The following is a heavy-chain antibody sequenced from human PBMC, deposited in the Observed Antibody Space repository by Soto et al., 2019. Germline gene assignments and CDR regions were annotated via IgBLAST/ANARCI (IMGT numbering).Heavy chain of an antibody. V-gene: IGHV3-30-3*01. CDR1: GFTFSSYA. Sequence: GGPLRLSCASSGFTFSSYAMHWVRQAPGKRMEWVAVISYDGSNKYYADSVKGRFTISRDNSKNRLYLQMNSLRVENTAVYYCARSVLTTVVTLDYWGQGTPVTVSS. J-gene: IGHJ4*02. D-gene: IGHD4-17*01. CDR2: ISYDGSNK. CDR3: ARSVLTTVVTLDY.